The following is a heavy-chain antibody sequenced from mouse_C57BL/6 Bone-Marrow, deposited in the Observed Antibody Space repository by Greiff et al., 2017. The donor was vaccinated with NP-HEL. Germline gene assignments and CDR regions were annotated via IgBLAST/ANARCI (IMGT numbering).Heavy chain of an antibody. Sequence: EVMLVESGGDLVKPGGSLKLSCAASGFTFSSYGMSWVRQTPDKRVEWVATISSGGSYTYYPDSVKGRFTISRDNAKNTLYLQMSSLKSEDTAMYYCARRTYGNYLDYWGQGTTLTVSS. D-gene: IGHD2-1*01. CDR3: ARRTYGNYLDY. CDR2: ISSGGSYT. CDR1: GFTFSSYG. J-gene: IGHJ2*01. V-gene: IGHV5-6*02.